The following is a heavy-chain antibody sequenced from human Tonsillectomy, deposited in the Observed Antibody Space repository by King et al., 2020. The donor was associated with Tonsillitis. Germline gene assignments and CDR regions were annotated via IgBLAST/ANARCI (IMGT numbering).Heavy chain of an antibody. CDR1: GFTFSNYW. CDR3: ARGPSPPQDIRGDAYDAFDL. D-gene: IGHD2-15*01. CDR2: IKEDGSVK. Sequence: VQLVESGGGFVQPGGSLRLSCAASGFTFSNYWMTWVRQAPGKGLEWVANIKEDGSVKNSVDSVKGRFTISRDNAKNSVYLQMNSLRAEDTAVYFCARGPSPPQDIRGDAYDAFDLWGHGTMVSVSS. J-gene: IGHJ3*01. V-gene: IGHV3-7*01.